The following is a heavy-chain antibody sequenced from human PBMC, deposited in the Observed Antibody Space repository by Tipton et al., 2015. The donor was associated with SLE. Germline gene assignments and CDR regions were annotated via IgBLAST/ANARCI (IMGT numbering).Heavy chain of an antibody. CDR1: GYTFTSYG. J-gene: IGHJ6*02. CDR2: ISAYNGNT. CDR3: ARENDYIWGSYRYYYYYGMDV. D-gene: IGHD3-16*02. Sequence: QLVQSGAEVKKPGASVKVSCKASGYTFTSYGISWVRQAPGQGLEWMGWISAYNGNTNYAQKLQGRVTMTTDTSTSTAYMELRSLRSDDTAVYYCARENDYIWGSYRYYYYYGMDVWGQGTTVTVSS. V-gene: IGHV1-18*01.